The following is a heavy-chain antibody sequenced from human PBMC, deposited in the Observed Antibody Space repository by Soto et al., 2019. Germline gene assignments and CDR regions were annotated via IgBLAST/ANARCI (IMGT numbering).Heavy chain of an antibody. CDR2: IKQDGSET. CDR3: VRGQSTVGGVIGGY. V-gene: IGHV3-7*01. D-gene: IGHD3-16*02. CDR1: GFTFSDYW. Sequence: EVQLVESGGGLVQPGGSLRLSCAASGFTFSDYWMTWVRQAPGKGLEWVANIKQDGSETHYVDSVKGRFTISRDNAKNSLYLQMNSLRAEDTAVYYCVRGQSTVGGVIGGYWGQGTLVTVSS. J-gene: IGHJ4*02.